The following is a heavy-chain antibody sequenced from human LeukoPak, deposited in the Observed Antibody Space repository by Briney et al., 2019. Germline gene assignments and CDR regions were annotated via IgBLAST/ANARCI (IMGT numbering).Heavy chain of an antibody. V-gene: IGHV3-7*01. CDR1: GFTFSSYW. Sequence: PGGFLRLSCAASGFTFSSYWMSWVRQAPGKGLEWVANIKQDGSEKYYVDSVKGRFTISRGNAKNSLYLQMNSLRAEDTAVYYCAREISSWYGPGAHDYWGQGTLVTVSS. CDR3: AREISSWYGPGAHDY. CDR2: IKQDGSEK. J-gene: IGHJ4*02. D-gene: IGHD6-13*01.